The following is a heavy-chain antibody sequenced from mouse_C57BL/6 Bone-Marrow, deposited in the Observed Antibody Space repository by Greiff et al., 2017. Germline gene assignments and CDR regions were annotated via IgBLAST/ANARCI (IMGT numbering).Heavy chain of an antibody. CDR3: AREVRRYCNV. CDR1: GYTFTSYW. D-gene: IGHD2-2*01. J-gene: IGHJ1*03. Sequence: QVQLQQPGAELVRPGSSVKLSCKASGYTFTSYWMDWVKQRPGQGLEWIGNIYTSDSETHYNQKFKDKATLTVYKSSSADYKQLSSLSSEDSAVYYSAREVRRYCNVWGTGTTVTVSS. CDR2: IYTSDSET. V-gene: IGHV1-61*01.